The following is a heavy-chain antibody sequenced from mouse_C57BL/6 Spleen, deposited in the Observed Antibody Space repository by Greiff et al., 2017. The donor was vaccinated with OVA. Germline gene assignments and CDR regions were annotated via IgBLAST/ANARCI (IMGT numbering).Heavy chain of an antibody. CDR2: IHPNSGST. Sequence: QVQLQQSGAELVKPGASVKLSCKASGYTFTSYWMHWVKQRPGQGLEWIGMIHPNSGSTNYNEKFKSKATLTVDKSSSTAYMQRSSLTSEDSAVYYCARDYYGSSLAYWGQGTLVTVSA. V-gene: IGHV1-64*01. J-gene: IGHJ3*01. CDR1: GYTFTSYW. D-gene: IGHD1-1*01. CDR3: ARDYYGSSLAY.